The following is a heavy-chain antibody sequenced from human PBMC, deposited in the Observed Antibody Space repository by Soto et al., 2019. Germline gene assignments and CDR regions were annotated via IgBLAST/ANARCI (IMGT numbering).Heavy chain of an antibody. Sequence: SETLSLTCTVSGGSISSSSYYWGWIRQPPGKGLEWIGSIYYSGSTYYNPSLKSRVTISVDTSKNQFSLKLSSVTAADTAVYYCARRPVDTAIPGLDWFDPWGQGTLVTVSS. CDR3: ARRPVDTAIPGLDWFDP. J-gene: IGHJ5*02. D-gene: IGHD5-18*01. V-gene: IGHV4-39*01. CDR1: GGSISSSSYY. CDR2: IYYSGST.